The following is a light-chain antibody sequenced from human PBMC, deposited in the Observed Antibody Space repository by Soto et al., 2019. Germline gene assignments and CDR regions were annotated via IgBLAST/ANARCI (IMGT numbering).Light chain of an antibody. CDR1: SSDVGSYNL. Sequence: QSALTQPASVSGSPGQSITISCTGTSSDVGSYNLVSWYQQHPGKAPKLMIYEGSKRPSGVSNRFSGSKSGNTASLTISGLQAEVEADYYCCSYAGMVVFGGGTKLTVL. V-gene: IGLV2-23*01. CDR2: EGS. CDR3: CSYAGMVV. J-gene: IGLJ2*01.